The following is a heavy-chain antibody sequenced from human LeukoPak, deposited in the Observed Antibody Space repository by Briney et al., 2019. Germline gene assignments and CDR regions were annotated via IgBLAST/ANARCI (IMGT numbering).Heavy chain of an antibody. CDR3: VRGDPGTPYDY. CDR1: GFTFSSYA. V-gene: IGHV3-73*01. CDR2: IRNKASSFAT. Sequence: PGGSLRLSCAASGFTFSSYAMSWVRQASGKGPEWVGRIRNKASSFATSYAASVSGRITISRDDAKNTVYLQMNSLKTEDTAVYYCVRGDPGTPYDYWGQGTLVTVSS. D-gene: IGHD1-14*01. J-gene: IGHJ4*02.